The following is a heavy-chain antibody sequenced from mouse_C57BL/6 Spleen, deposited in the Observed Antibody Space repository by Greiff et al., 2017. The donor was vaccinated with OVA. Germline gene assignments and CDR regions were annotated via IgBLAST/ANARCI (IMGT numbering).Heavy chain of an antibody. D-gene: IGHD1-3*01. CDR2: IDPSDSYT. CDR3: ARGLRVYYFDY. J-gene: IGHJ2*01. V-gene: IGHV1-50*01. CDR1: GYTFTSYW. Sequence: VQLQQPGAELVKPGASVKLSCKASGYTFTSYWMQWVKQRPGQGLEWIGEIDPSDSYTNYHQKFKGKATLTVDTSSSTAYMQLSRLTSEDSAVYYCARGLRVYYFDYWGQGTTLTVSS.